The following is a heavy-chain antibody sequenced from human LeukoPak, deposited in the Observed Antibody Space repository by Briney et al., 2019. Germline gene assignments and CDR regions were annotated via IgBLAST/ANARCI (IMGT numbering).Heavy chain of an antibody. V-gene: IGHV1-18*01. CDR1: GYTFTSYG. CDR2: ISAYNGNT. Sequence: GASVKVSCKASGYTFTSYGTSWVRQAPGQGLEWMGWISAYNGNTNYAQKLQGRVTMTTDTSTNTAYMELRSLRSDDTAAYYCARSSSGWQDDYWGQGTLVTVSS. CDR3: ARSSSGWQDDY. J-gene: IGHJ4*02. D-gene: IGHD6-19*01.